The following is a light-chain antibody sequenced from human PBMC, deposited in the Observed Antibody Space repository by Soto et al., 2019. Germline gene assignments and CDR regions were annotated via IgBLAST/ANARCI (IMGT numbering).Light chain of an antibody. CDR3: QQYNNWPYT. V-gene: IGKV3-15*01. CDR1: QTVAAY. Sequence: IVMTQSPATLSVSPGERATLSCRASQTVAAYLAWSQQKPGQAPWLLIYAASTRATGIPARFSGIGSGTEFTLTISSLQSEDFAVYSCQQYNNWPYTFGQGTKLEIK. CDR2: AAS. J-gene: IGKJ2*01.